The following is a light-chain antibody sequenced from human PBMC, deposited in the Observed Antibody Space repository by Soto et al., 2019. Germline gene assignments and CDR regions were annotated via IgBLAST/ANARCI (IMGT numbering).Light chain of an antibody. CDR3: SSYAGSSSYV. Sequence: QSALTQPASVSGSPGQSITISCTGTSSDVGSYKLVSWYQQHPGKAPKLMIYEGSKRPSGVSNRFSGSKSGNTASLTISGLQAEDEADYYCSSYAGSSSYVFGTGTKLTVL. CDR2: EGS. V-gene: IGLV2-23*01. J-gene: IGLJ1*01. CDR1: SSDVGSYKL.